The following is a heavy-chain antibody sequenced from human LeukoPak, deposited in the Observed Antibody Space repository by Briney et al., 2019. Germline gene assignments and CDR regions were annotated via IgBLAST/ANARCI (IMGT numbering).Heavy chain of an antibody. CDR1: GYTFTGYY. CDR2: INPNSGGT. J-gene: IGHJ6*02. CDR3: ARDIGGVLRYFDWLPMDV. D-gene: IGHD3-9*01. V-gene: IGHV1-2*02. Sequence: ASVKVSCKASGYTFTGYYMHWVRQAPGQGLEWMGWINPNSGGTNYAQKFQGRVTMTRDTSISTAYMELSRLRSDDTAVYYYARDIGGVLRYFDWLPMDVWGQGTTVTVSS.